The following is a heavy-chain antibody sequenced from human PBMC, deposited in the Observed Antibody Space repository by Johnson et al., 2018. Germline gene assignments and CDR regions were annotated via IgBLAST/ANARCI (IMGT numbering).Heavy chain of an antibody. J-gene: IGHJ1*01. V-gene: IGHV3-21*01. Sequence: EVQLVESVGGLVKPGGSLRLSCAASGFTFSRYTLNWVRQAPGKGLEWVSSISSNSAYIYYADSVKGRFTISRDNAKNSLYLQMNSLRAEDTAVYYCARDWEEMATITGYFQHWGQGTLVTVSS. D-gene: IGHD5-24*01. CDR2: ISSNSAYI. CDR3: ARDWEEMATITGYFQH. CDR1: GFTFSRYT.